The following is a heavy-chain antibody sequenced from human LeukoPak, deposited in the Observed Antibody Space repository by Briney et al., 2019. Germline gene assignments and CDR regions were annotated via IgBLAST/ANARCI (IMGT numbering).Heavy chain of an antibody. CDR1: GFTFSSYE. Sequence: GGSLRLSCAASGFTFSSYEMNWVRQAPGKGLEWVSNISTSGSTIYYADSVKGRFTISRDNAKNSLFLQMNSLRAEDTAVYYCARGIAAPDYWGQGTLVTVSS. CDR2: ISTSGSTI. J-gene: IGHJ4*02. CDR3: ARGIAAPDY. D-gene: IGHD6-13*01. V-gene: IGHV3-48*03.